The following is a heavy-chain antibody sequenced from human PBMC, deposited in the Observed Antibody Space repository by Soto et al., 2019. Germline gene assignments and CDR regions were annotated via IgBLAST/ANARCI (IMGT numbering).Heavy chain of an antibody. CDR1: GGSFSGYY. D-gene: IGHD6-13*01. J-gene: IGHJ5*02. CDR3: ARGGPRRIAAAGSLWFDP. CDR2: INHSGST. V-gene: IGHV4-34*01. Sequence: PSETLSLTCAVYGGSFSGYYWSWIRQPPGKGLEWIGEINHSGSTNYNPSLKSRVTISVDTSKNQFSLKLSSVTAADTAVYYCARGGPRRIAAAGSLWFDPWGQGTLVT.